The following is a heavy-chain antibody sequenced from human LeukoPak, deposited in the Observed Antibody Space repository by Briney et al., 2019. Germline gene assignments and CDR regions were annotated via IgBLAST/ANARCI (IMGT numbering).Heavy chain of an antibody. J-gene: IGHJ4*02. V-gene: IGHV3-21*01. Sequence: GGSLRLSCAASGFTFGAYTINWVRQAPGKGLEWVSCIFSRSESILYADSVKGRFTISRDNAKNSLYLQMDSLRVEDTAVYYCAPDPNKWLRNYWGQGTLVTVSS. CDR2: IFSRSESI. D-gene: IGHD5-12*01. CDR3: APDPNKWLRNY. CDR1: GFTFGAYT.